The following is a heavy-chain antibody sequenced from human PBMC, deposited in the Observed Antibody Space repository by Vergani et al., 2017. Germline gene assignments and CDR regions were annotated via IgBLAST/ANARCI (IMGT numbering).Heavy chain of an antibody. D-gene: IGHD3-22*01. CDR3: TTDRGSSGRDASYAFDY. CDR2: IKSKTDGGTT. Sequence: EVQLVESGGGLVKPGGSLRLSCAASGFTFSNAWMNWVRQAPGKGLEWVGRIKSKTDGGTTDYAAPVKGRFTISRDDSKNTLYLQMNSLKTEDTAVYYCTTDRGSSGRDASYAFDYWGQGTLVTVSS. CDR1: GFTFSNAW. V-gene: IGHV3-15*07. J-gene: IGHJ4*02.